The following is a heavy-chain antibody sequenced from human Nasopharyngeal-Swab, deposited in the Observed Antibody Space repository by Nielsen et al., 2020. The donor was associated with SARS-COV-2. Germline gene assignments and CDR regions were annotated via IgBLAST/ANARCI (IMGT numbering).Heavy chain of an antibody. CDR3: ARHSGSGYFDY. V-gene: IGHV5-10-1*01. D-gene: IGHD2-15*01. CDR2: IDPSDFYT. J-gene: IGHJ4*02. Sequence: VRQMPGKGLEWMGRIDPSDFYTNYSPSFQGHVTISADKSISTAYLQWSSLKAPDTAMYYCARHSGSGYFDYWGQGTLVTVSS.